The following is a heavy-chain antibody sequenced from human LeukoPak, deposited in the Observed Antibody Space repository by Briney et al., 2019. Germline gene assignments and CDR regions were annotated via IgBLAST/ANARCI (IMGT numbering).Heavy chain of an antibody. CDR2: IISDSGTT. CDR3: GTPHKYYDIWRGYCPCDN. Sequence: ASVKVSCKASGGTFSSYAINWVRQAPGQGLEWMGGIISDSGTTNYAQNFQGRVTISADESTTTADMELRSMGCEDTAVYYCGTPHKYYDIWRGYCPCDNWGQGALVTVSS. V-gene: IGHV1-69*13. D-gene: IGHD3-3*01. J-gene: IGHJ4*02. CDR1: GGTFSSYA.